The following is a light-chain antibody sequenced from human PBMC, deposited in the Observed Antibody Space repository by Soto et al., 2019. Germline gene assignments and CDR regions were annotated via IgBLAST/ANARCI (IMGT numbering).Light chain of an antibody. CDR1: SSDVGSYNL. CDR3: CSYAGSSTFGV. J-gene: IGLJ3*02. CDR2: EVS. Sequence: QPASVSGSPGQSITISCTGASSDVGSYNLVSWFQHHPGKAPKLMIYEVSERPSGVSARFSGSKSGNTASLTISGLQAEDEADYYCCSYAGSSTFGVFGGGTKLTVL. V-gene: IGLV2-23*02.